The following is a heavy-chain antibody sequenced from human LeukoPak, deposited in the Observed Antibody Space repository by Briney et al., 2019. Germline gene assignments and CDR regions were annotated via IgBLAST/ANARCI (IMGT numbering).Heavy chain of an antibody. CDR2: ISGSGGST. Sequence: AGGSLRLSCAASGFTFSSYGMSWVRQAPGKGLEWVSAISGSGGSTYYADSVKGRFTISRDNSKSTLYLQMNSLRAEDTAVYYCAKVQGDILTGYYDYWGQGTLVTVSS. J-gene: IGHJ4*02. CDR3: AKVQGDILTGYYDY. CDR1: GFTFSSYG. V-gene: IGHV3-23*01. D-gene: IGHD3-9*01.